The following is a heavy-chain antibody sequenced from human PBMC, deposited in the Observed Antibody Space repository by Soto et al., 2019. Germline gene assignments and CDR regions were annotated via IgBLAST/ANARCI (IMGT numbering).Heavy chain of an antibody. CDR1: GGTFSSYA. CDR3: ARTRGGGYYYYGMDV. CDR2: IIPIFGTA. Sequence: GASVKVSCKASGGTFSSYAISWVRQAPGQGLEWMGGIIPIFGTANYAQKFQGRVTITADESTSTAYMELSSLRSEDTAVYYCARTRGGGYYYYGMDVWGQGTKVTVSS. V-gene: IGHV1-69*13. J-gene: IGHJ6*02. D-gene: IGHD2-15*01.